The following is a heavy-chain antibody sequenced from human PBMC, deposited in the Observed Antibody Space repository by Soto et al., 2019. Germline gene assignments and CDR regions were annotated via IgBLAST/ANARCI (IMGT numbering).Heavy chain of an antibody. CDR1: GGSITSGAYY. CDR3: ARANLDGASGLGDYYDT. CDR2: IYYSGST. J-gene: IGHJ5*02. V-gene: IGHV4-31*03. Sequence: QVQLQESGPGLVKPSQTLSLTCTVSGGSITSGAYYWSWIRQDPGKGLEWLGYIYYSGSTYYNPSLLSRLTLSVDTSKKQFSLKLNSVTAADTAVYYCARANLDGASGLGDYYDTWGQGTLVTVSS. D-gene: IGHD6-19*01.